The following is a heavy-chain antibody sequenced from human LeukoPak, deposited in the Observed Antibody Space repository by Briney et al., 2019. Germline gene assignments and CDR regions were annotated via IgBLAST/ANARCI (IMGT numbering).Heavy chain of an antibody. J-gene: IGHJ2*01. CDR2: IYYTGST. Sequence: SDTLSLTCTVSGGSISSSYWSWIRQPPGKGLEWIGYIYYTGSTTYNPSLKSRVTISVDTSKNQFSLKLRSVTAADTAVYYCARDYGDIPPDWYYDLWGRGTLVTVSS. D-gene: IGHD4-17*01. CDR3: ARDYGDIPPDWYYDL. V-gene: IGHV4-59*07. CDR1: GGSISSSY.